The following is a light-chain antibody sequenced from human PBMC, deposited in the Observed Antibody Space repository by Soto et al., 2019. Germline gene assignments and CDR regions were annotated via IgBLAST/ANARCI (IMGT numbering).Light chain of an antibody. J-gene: IGKJ1*01. Sequence: DIVLTQSPGTLSLSPGEIASLSFSASQSVSSGHLAWYQQKPGQAPRLLIYGASSRATGIPDRFSGSGSGTDFTLTISRLEPEDYAVYYCQQYGHSLWTFGQGTK. CDR2: GAS. CDR1: QSVSSGH. V-gene: IGKV3-20*01. CDR3: QQYGHSLWT.